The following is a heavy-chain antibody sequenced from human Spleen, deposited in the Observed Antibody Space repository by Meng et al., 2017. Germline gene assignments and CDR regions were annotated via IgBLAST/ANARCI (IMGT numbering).Heavy chain of an antibody. J-gene: IGHJ4*02. Sequence: EVQLLESGGGLVQPGGSLRLSCAASGFTFSNYAMSWVRQAPGKGLEWVSAVSGSGDSTHYADSVKGRFTISRDNSKNTLYLQMNSLRAEDTAVYYCAKDIPDWGSGFDHWGQGTLVTVSS. CDR2: VSGSGDST. CDR3: AKDIPDWGSGFDH. CDR1: GFTFSNYA. V-gene: IGHV3-23*01. D-gene: IGHD7-27*01.